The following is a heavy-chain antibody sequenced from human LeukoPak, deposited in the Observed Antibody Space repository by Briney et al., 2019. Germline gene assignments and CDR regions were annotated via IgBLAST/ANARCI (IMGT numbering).Heavy chain of an antibody. V-gene: IGHV3-30*03. D-gene: IGHD6-19*01. CDR3: ARDIEEWLVKGGGCFDY. Sequence: GGSLRLSCAASGFIFSNSAMHWVRQAPGKGLEWVAVISYDGSNKYYADSVKGRFTISRDNSKNTLYLQMNSLRAEDTAVYYCARDIEEWLVKGGGCFDYWGQGTLVTVSS. CDR2: ISYDGSNK. J-gene: IGHJ4*02. CDR1: GFIFSNSA.